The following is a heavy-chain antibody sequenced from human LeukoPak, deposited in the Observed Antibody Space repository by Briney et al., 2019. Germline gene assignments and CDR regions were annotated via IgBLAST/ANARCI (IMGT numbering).Heavy chain of an antibody. D-gene: IGHD6-13*01. CDR2: IYYSGST. CDR3: ARYSSSSTGGRFDP. V-gene: IGHV4-59*08. J-gene: IGHJ5*02. CDR1: GGSISSYY. Sequence: PSETLSLTCTVSGGSISSYYWSWIRQPPGKGLEWIGYIYYSGSTNYNPSLKSRVTISVDTSKNQFSLKLSSVTAADTAVYYCARYSSSSTGGRFDPWGQGTLVTVSS.